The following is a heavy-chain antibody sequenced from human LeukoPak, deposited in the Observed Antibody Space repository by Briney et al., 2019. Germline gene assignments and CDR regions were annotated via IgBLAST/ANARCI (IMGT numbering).Heavy chain of an antibody. J-gene: IGHJ5*02. D-gene: IGHD5-24*01. CDR3: ARRIDGYNYNWFDP. CDR2: IFYIGTT. V-gene: IGHV4-59*08. Sequence: PSETLSLTCTVSGGSISGYYWSWIRQPPGKGLEWIGHIFYIGTTNYNPSPKSRVTISVDTSKNQFSLILSSVTAADTAVYYCARRIDGYNYNWFDPWGQGTLVTVSS. CDR1: GGSISGYY.